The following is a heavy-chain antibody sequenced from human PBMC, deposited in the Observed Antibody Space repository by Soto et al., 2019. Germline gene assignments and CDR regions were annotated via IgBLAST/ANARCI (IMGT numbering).Heavy chain of an antibody. CDR1: GFTFSSYG. J-gene: IGHJ4*02. V-gene: IGHV3-33*01. CDR2: IWYDGSNK. CDR3: ARDHYYDSSGYYYNPD. Sequence: SLRLSCAASGFTFSSYGMHWVLQAPGKGLEWVAVIWYDGSNKYYADSVKGRFTISRDNSKNTLYLQMNSLRAEDTAVYYCARDHYYDSSGYYYNPDWGQGTLVTVSS. D-gene: IGHD3-22*01.